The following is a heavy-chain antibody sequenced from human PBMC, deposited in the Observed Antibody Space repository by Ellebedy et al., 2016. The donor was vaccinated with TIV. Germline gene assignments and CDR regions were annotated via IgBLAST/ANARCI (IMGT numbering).Heavy chain of an antibody. D-gene: IGHD6-19*01. CDR3: ARARGWYGSDGMDV. V-gene: IGHV3-53*01. J-gene: IGHJ6*04. Sequence: GESLKISCTASGFIVSTNHMSWVRRAPGQGLGWVSVIYGGGNTDYAEHVEGRFTISRDNSKNTVYLQMNSLRAEDTAVYYCARARGWYGSDGMDVWGEGTTVTVSS. CDR2: IYGGGNT. CDR1: GFIVSTNH.